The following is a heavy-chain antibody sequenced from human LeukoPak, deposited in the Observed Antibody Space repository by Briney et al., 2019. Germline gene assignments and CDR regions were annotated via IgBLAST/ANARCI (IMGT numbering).Heavy chain of an antibody. CDR1: GGSISSGSYC. J-gene: IGHJ1*01. CDR3: ARLSSKGSSWYLVPEYFQH. CDR2: IYYSGST. Sequence: PSETLSLTCTVSGGSISSGSYCWGWIRQFPGKGLEWIGSIYYSGSTYYNPSLKSRVTISVDTSKNQFSLKLSSVTAADTAVYYCARLSSKGSSWYLVPEYFQHWGQGTLVTVSS. V-gene: IGHV4-39*07. D-gene: IGHD6-13*01.